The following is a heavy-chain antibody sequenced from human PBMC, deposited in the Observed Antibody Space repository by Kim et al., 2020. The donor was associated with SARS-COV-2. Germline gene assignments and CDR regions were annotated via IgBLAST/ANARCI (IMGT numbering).Heavy chain of an antibody. Sequence: NPSRRSRVTISVDMSKNLLSLELSSVTAADTALYYCARDRGSSGDWYFDLWGRGTLVTVSS. V-gene: IGHV4-59*01. J-gene: IGHJ2*01. D-gene: IGHD6-19*01. CDR3: ARDRGSSGDWYFDL.